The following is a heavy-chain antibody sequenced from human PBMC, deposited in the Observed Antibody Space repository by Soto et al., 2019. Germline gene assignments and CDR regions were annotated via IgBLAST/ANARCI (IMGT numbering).Heavy chain of an antibody. CDR3: ARGTGAEARGLDS. CDR1: GFRFNTYS. V-gene: IGHV3-33*01. CDR2: LWYDGSNE. Sequence: GGSLRLSCAASGFRFNTYSMHWVRQAPAKGLEWVALLWYDGSNENYAAAVKGRFTISRDNSNNILYLQMNSLTADDTAVYYCARGTGAEARGLDSWGQGTLVTVSS. D-gene: IGHD3-10*01. J-gene: IGHJ4*02.